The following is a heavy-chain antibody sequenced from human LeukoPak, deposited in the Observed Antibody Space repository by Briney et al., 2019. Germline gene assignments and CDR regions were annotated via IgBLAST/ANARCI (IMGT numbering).Heavy chain of an antibody. V-gene: IGHV3-7*04. CDR2: IKQDGSEK. Sequence: GGSLRLSCAASGFTFSNFWMSWVRQAPGKGLEWVANIKQDGSEKYYVDSVKGRFTISRDNAKNSLYLQMNSLRAGDTALYYCARDQGTYGFQYWGEGTLVTVSS. CDR3: ARDQGTYGFQY. CDR1: GFTFSNFW. D-gene: IGHD3-10*01. J-gene: IGHJ1*01.